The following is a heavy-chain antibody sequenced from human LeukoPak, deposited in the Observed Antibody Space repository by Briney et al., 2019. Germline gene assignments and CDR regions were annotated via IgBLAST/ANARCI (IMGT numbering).Heavy chain of an antibody. D-gene: IGHD2-8*01. CDR2: TYYRSKWYN. Sequence: SQTLSLTCAISGDSVSSNSAAWNWIRQSPSRGLEWLGRTYYRSKWYNDYAVSVKSQITINPDTSKNQFSLQLNSVTPEDTAVYYCARGMVYASYYYYYYMDVWGKGTTVTVSS. J-gene: IGHJ6*03. CDR1: GDSVSSNSAA. CDR3: ARGMVYASYYYYYYMDV. V-gene: IGHV6-1*01.